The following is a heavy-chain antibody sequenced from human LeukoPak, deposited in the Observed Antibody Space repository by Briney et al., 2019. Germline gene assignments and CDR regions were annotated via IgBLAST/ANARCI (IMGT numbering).Heavy chain of an antibody. J-gene: IGHJ4*02. CDR2: IYYSGST. V-gene: IGHV4-59*08. Sequence: SETLSLTCTVSGGSISSYYWSWIRQPPGKGLEWIGCIYYSGSTNYNPSLKSRVTISVDTSKNQFSLKLSSVTAADTAVYYCARRYDSSGYYYAAFDYWGQGTLVTVSS. D-gene: IGHD3-22*01. CDR3: ARRYDSSGYYYAAFDY. CDR1: GGSISSYY.